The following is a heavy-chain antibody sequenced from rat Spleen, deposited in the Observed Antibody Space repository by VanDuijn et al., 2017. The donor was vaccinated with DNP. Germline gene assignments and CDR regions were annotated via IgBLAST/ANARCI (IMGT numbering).Heavy chain of an antibody. J-gene: IGHJ2*01. V-gene: IGHV5-20*01. Sequence: EVQLVVSGGGLVQPGRSLKLSCAASGFTFSSYWMFWIRQAPGKGLEWVVYISYDGGDTYYGDSVKGRFTISRDNAKSTLYLQMNSLRSEDTATYYCARGGRSYFDYWGQGVMVTVSS. D-gene: IGHD1-11*01. CDR2: ISYDGGDT. CDR3: ARGGRSYFDY. CDR1: GFTFSSYW.